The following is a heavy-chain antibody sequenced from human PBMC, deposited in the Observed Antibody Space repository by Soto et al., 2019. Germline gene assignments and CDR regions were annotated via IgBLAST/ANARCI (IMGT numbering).Heavy chain of an antibody. D-gene: IGHD3-3*02. CDR1: GFTFKNYG. CDR2: IWYDGSNK. V-gene: IGHV3-33*01. J-gene: IGHJ4*02. Sequence: GGSLRLSCAASGFTFKNYGMHWVRQAPGKGLEWVAVIWYDGSNKYYADSVKGRFTISRDNSKNTLDLQMNSLRGEDTAVYYCTRDIRSIYFDYWGQGARVTASS. CDR3: TRDIRSIYFDY.